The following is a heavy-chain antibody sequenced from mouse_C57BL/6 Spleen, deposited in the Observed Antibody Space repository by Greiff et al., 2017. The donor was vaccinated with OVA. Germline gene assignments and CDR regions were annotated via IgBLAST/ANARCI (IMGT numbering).Heavy chain of an antibody. D-gene: IGHD2-14*01. CDR1: GYSITSGYY. CDR3: ARYQGYDGRFAY. CDR2: RSYDGST. Sequence: ESGPGLVKPSQSLSLSCYVTGYSITSGYYWNWIRQLPGNKLEWMGYRSYDGSTNYNPSLKNRITLTRDTSKNQLFLKLNSVTTEDTATYYCARYQGYDGRFAYWGQGTLVTVSA. V-gene: IGHV3-6*01. J-gene: IGHJ3*01.